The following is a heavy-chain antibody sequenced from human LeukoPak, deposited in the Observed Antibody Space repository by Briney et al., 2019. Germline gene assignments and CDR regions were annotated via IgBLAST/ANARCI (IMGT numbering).Heavy chain of an antibody. V-gene: IGHV6-1*01. Sequence: SQTLSLTCAISGDSASSNSAAWNWIRQSPSRGLEWLGRTYYRSKWYNDYAVSVKSRITINPDTSKNQFSLQLNSVTPEDTAVYYCARDAYSSGWTLFDYWGQGTLVTVSS. CDR1: GDSASSNSAA. J-gene: IGHJ4*02. D-gene: IGHD6-19*01. CDR3: ARDAYSSGWTLFDY. CDR2: TYYRSKWYN.